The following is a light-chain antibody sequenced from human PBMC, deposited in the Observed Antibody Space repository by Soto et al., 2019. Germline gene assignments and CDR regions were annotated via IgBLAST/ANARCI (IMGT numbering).Light chain of an antibody. CDR2: KAS. Sequence: DIQMTQSPSTLSGSVGDRVTSTCRASQTISSWLAWYQQKPGKAPKLLIYKASTLKSGVPSRFSGSGSGADFTLTINSLQPEDFATYYCQQSYSVLTWTFGQGTKV. V-gene: IGKV1-5*03. CDR1: QTISSW. CDR3: QQSYSVLTWT. J-gene: IGKJ1*01.